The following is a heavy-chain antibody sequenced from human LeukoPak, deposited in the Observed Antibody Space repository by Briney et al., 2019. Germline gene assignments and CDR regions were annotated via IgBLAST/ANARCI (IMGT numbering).Heavy chain of an antibody. V-gene: IGHV1-2*02. CDR2: INPNSGST. D-gene: IGHD6-19*01. J-gene: IGHJ4*02. CDR1: GYTFTGYY. CDR3: ARDTDSSGWYWFH. Sequence: ASVKVSCKASGYTFTGYYMHWVRQAPGQGLEWMGWINPNSGSTNYAQKFQGRVTMTRDTSISTAYMELSRLRSDDTAVYYCARDTDSSGWYWFHWGQGTLVTVSS.